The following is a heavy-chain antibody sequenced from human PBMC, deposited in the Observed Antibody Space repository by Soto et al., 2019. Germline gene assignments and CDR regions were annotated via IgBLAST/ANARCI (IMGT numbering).Heavy chain of an antibody. CDR2: ISSNGGST. CDR1: GFTFSSYA. V-gene: IGHV3-64*02. CDR3: AREGYDGGFDY. J-gene: IGHJ4*02. Sequence: GGSLRLSCAASGFTFSSYAMHWVRQAPGKGLEYVSAISSNGGSTYYADSVKGRFTISRDNSKNTLYLQMGSLRAEDMAVYYCAREGYDGGFDYWGQGTLVTVSS. D-gene: IGHD1-1*01.